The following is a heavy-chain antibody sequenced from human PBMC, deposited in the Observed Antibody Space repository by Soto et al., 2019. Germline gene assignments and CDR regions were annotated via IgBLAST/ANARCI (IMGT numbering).Heavy chain of an antibody. CDR2: INPNSGGT. CDR1: GYTFTGYY. CDR3: ARGAVVDYGSGSYYNTWFDP. V-gene: IGHV1-2*04. J-gene: IGHJ5*02. Sequence: QVQLVQSGAEVKKPGASVKVSCQASGYTFTGYYMHWVRQAPGQGLEWMGWINPNSGGTNYAQKFQGWVTMTRDTSISTAYMELSRLRSDDTAVYYCARGAVVDYGSGSYYNTWFDPWGQGTLVTVSS. D-gene: IGHD3-10*01.